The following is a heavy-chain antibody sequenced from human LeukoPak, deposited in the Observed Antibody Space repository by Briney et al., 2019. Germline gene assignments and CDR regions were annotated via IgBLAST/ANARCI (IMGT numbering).Heavy chain of an antibody. Sequence: SETLSLTCTVSGGSISSYYWSWIRQPPGKGLEWIGYIYYSGSTNYNPSLKSRVTISVDTSKNQFSLKLSSVTAADTAVYYCARGRQNIVATRRGNWFDPWGQGTLVTVSS. CDR2: IYYSGST. V-gene: IGHV4-59*12. D-gene: IGHD5-12*01. CDR3: ARGRQNIVATRRGNWFDP. CDR1: GGSISSYY. J-gene: IGHJ5*02.